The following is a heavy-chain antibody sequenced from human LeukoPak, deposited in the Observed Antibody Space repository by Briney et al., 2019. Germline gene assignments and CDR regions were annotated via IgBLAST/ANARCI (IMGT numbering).Heavy chain of an antibody. J-gene: IGHJ1*01. D-gene: IGHD1-26*01. Sequence: GGSLRLSCAASGFTFTSYAFHWVRQAPGKGLEWVAFISYNGIKKYKSDSMEGRFTISRDNSKNTLYLQMNSLRAEDTAVYYCARVVGATKKYFQHWGQGTLVTVPS. CDR1: GFTFTSYA. V-gene: IGHV3-30*14. CDR3: ARVVGATKKYFQH. CDR2: ISYNGIKK.